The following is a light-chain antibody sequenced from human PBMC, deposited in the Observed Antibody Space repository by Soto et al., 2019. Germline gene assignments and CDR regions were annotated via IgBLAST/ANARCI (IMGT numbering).Light chain of an antibody. V-gene: IGKV3-11*01. CDR1: QSVSSY. CDR2: DAS. Sequence: EIVLTQSPATLPLSPGERATLSCRASQSVSSYLAWYQQKPGQTPRLLIYDASNRATGIPARFSGSGSGTDFTLTISSLEPEDFAVYYGQQRSNWPWTFGQGNKVEIK. CDR3: QQRSNWPWT. J-gene: IGKJ1*01.